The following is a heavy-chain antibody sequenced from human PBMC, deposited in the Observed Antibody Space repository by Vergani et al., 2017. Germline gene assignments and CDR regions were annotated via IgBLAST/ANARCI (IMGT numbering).Heavy chain of an antibody. CDR1: GFTFSSYA. Sequence: EVQLLESGGGLVQPGGSLRLSCAASGFTFSSYAMSWVRQAPGKGLEWVSAISGSGGSTYYADSVKGRFTISRDNSKNTLYLQMNSLRAEDTAVYYCAKEYDIVVVPAAIPCDYYYYGMDVWGQGTTVTVSS. V-gene: IGHV3-23*01. CDR2: ISGSGGST. D-gene: IGHD2-2*01. J-gene: IGHJ6*02. CDR3: AKEYDIVVVPAAIPCDYYYYGMDV.